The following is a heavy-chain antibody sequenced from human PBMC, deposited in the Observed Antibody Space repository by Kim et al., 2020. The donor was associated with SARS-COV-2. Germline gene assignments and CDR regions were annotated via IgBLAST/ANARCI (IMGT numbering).Heavy chain of an antibody. Sequence: SLKGRFTISRDNAKSSLYLQMNSLRAEDTAVYYCARSGGSSSLPYYYGMDVWGQGTTVTVSS. D-gene: IGHD1-26*01. J-gene: IGHJ6*02. V-gene: IGHV3-11*03. CDR3: ARSGGSSSLPYYYGMDV.